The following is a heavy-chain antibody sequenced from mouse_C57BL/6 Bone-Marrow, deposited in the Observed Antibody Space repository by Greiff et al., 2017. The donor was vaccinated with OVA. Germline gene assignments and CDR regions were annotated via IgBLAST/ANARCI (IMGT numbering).Heavy chain of an antibody. Sequence: QVQLQQSGPGLVQPSQSLSITCTVSGFSLTSYGVHWVRQSPGKGLEWLGVIWSGGSTDYNAAFISRLSISKDNSKSQVFFKMNSLQADDTAIYYCARPPLLGLAYWGQGTTLTVSS. J-gene: IGHJ2*01. V-gene: IGHV2-2*01. D-gene: IGHD2-1*01. CDR1: GFSLTSYG. CDR2: IWSGGST. CDR3: ARPPLLGLAY.